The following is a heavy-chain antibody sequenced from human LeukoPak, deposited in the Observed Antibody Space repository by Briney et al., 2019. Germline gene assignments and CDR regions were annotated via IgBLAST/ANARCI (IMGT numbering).Heavy chain of an antibody. Sequence: RASVTVSCKASGGTFSSYAISWVRQAPGQGLEWMGGIIPIFGTANYAQKFQGRVTITTDESTSTAYMELSSLRSEDTAVYYCARAPYCYDSSGYAEFDYWGQGTLVTVSS. J-gene: IGHJ4*02. CDR2: IIPIFGTA. V-gene: IGHV1-69*05. CDR3: ARAPYCYDSSGYAEFDY. D-gene: IGHD3-22*01. CDR1: GGTFSSYA.